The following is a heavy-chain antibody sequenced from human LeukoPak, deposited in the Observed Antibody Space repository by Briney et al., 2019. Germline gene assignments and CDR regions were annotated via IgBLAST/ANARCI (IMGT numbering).Heavy chain of an antibody. CDR3: ARVKFGDSSGYYYGWFDP. D-gene: IGHD3-22*01. V-gene: IGHV4-61*02. J-gene: IGHJ5*02. CDR1: GGSISSGSYY. CDR2: IYTSGST. Sequence: SETLSLTCTVSGGSISSGSYYWSWIRQPAGKGLEWIGRIYTSGSTNYNPSLKSRVTISVDTSKNQFSLKLSSVTAADTAVYYCARVKFGDSSGYYYGWFDPWGQGTLVTVSS.